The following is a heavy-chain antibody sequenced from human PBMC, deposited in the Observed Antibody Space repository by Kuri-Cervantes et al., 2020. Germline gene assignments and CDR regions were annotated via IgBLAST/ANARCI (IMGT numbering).Heavy chain of an antibody. J-gene: IGHJ4*02. Sequence: GGSLRLSCAASGFTFSSYGMHWIRQAPGKGLEWVSYISSSGSTIYYADSVKGRFTISRDNAKNSLYLQMNSLRAEDTAVYYCTTVHKGYCSSTSCYKSSDYWGQGTLVTVSS. CDR2: ISSSGSTI. CDR3: TTVHKGYCSSTSCYKSSDY. V-gene: IGHV3-48*04. D-gene: IGHD2-2*02. CDR1: GFTFSSYG.